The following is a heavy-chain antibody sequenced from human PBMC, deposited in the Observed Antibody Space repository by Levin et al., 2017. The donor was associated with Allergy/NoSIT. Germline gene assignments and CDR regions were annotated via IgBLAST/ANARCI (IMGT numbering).Heavy chain of an antibody. J-gene: IGHJ5*02. Sequence: GESLKISCKASGYTFTSYYMHWVRQAPGQGLEWMGIINPSGGSTSYAQKFQGRVTMTRDTSTSTVYMELSSLRSEDTAVYYCARVLMRYGSETWGQGTLVTVSS. V-gene: IGHV1-46*01. CDR3: ARVLMRYGSET. CDR2: INPSGGST. D-gene: IGHD3-10*01. CDR1: GYTFTSYY.